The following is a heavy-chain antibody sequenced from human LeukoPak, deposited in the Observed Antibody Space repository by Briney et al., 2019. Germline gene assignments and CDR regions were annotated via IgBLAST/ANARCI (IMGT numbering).Heavy chain of an antibody. D-gene: IGHD3-16*01. CDR2: IYYSGST. Sequence: PSETLSLTCTVSGGSISSYYWSWIRQPPGKGLEWIGYIYYSGSTNYNPSLKSRVTISVDTSKNQFSLKLSSVTAADTAVYYCARDRSYDYVWGSYTPFDYWGQGTLVTVSS. J-gene: IGHJ4*02. V-gene: IGHV4-59*01. CDR1: GGSISSYY. CDR3: ARDRSYDYVWGSYTPFDY.